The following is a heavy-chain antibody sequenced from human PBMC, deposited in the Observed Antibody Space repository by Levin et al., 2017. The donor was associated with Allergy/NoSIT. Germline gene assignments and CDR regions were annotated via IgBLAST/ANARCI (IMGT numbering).Heavy chain of an antibody. CDR2: ISSGSTTI. Sequence: PGGSLRLSCKASGFSFSGHGMNWVRQTPAAGLEWLAHISSGSTTIYYADSVKGRFTVSRDNGEKSLFLQMNSLRAEDTAVYYCVRSRWYYGSGNNFPLDFWGQGTRVTVSS. V-gene: IGHV3-48*01. J-gene: IGHJ4*02. CDR1: GFSFSGHG. D-gene: IGHD3-10*01. CDR3: VRSRWYYGSGNNFPLDF.